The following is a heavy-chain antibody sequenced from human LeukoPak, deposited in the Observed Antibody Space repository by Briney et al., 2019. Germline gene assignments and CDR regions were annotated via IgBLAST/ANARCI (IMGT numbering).Heavy chain of an antibody. D-gene: IGHD6-25*01. Sequence: GGSLRLSCAPSGFTINIYAMTWVRQAPGKGLEWVSAITSGGGTTYYAGSVKGRFTIFRDNSKNTLYLQMNSLRAEDTAVYYCARDPPRAAWVFDYWGQGTLVSVSS. CDR2: ITSGGGTT. CDR1: GFTINIYA. CDR3: ARDPPRAAWVFDY. V-gene: IGHV3-23*01. J-gene: IGHJ4*02.